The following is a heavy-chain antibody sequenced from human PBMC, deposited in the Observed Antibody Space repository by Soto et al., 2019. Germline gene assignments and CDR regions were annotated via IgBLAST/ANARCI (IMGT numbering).Heavy chain of an antibody. CDR2: IYWNDDK. CDR3: AHRSKAAAGTGYFDY. J-gene: IGHJ4*02. D-gene: IGHD6-13*01. Sequence: GSGPTLVNPTQTLTLTCTFSGFSLSTSGVGVGWIRQPPGKALEWLALIYWNDDKRYSPSLKSRLTITKDTSKNQVVLTMTNMDPVDTATYYCAHRSKAAAGTGYFDYWGQGTLVTVSS. CDR1: GFSLSTSGVG. V-gene: IGHV2-5*01.